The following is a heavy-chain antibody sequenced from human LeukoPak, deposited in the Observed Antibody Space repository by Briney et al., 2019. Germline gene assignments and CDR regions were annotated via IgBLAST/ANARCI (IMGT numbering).Heavy chain of an antibody. CDR3: ATHYDSGGYYPYYYYYYYMDV. V-gene: IGHV4-59*01. CDR2: IYYSGST. CDR1: GGSISSYY. J-gene: IGHJ6*03. Sequence: SETLSLTCTVSGGSISSYYWSWIRQPPGKGLEWIGYIYYSGSTNYNPSLKSRVTISVDTSKNQFSLKLSSVTAADTAVYYCATHYDSGGYYPYYYYYYYMDVWGKGTTVTVSS. D-gene: IGHD3-22*01.